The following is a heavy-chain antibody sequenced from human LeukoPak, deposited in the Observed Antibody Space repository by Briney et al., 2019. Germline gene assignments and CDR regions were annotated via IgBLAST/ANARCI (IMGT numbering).Heavy chain of an antibody. J-gene: IGHJ5*01. D-gene: IGHD3-16*01. CDR3: ARDHDWAFDW. CDR1: GFIFSTYI. V-gene: IGHV3-48*02. CDR2: ISGGSSPI. Sequence: PGGSLRLSCAASGFIFSTYIMNWVRQAPGKGLEWVSYISGGSSPIDYADSVKGRFTISRDNAKNSLYLQMNSLTDEDTAVYYCARDHDWAFDWWGQGTLVTVSS.